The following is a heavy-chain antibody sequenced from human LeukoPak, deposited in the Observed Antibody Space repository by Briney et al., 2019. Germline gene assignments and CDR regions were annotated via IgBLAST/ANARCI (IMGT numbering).Heavy chain of an antibody. D-gene: IGHD3-22*01. CDR3: AREHSLTYYYDSSGYPDAFDI. V-gene: IGHV4-61*01. CDR2: IYYSGST. J-gene: IGHJ3*02. CDR1: GGSVSSGSYY. Sequence: SETLSLTCTVSGGSVSSGSYYWSWIRQPPGKGLEWIGYIYYSGSTNYTPSLKSRVTISVDTSKNQFSLKLSSVTAADTAVYYCAREHSLTYYYDSSGYPDAFDIWGQGTMVTVSS.